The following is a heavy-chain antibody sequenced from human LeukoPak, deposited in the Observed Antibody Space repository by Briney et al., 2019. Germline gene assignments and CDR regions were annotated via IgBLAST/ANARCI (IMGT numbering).Heavy chain of an antibody. V-gene: IGHV5-51*01. CDR1: GYIFTSYW. D-gene: IGHD6-13*01. J-gene: IGHJ4*02. CDR2: IYPGDSDT. Sequence: GESLKISCKGSGYIFTSYWIGWVRQLPGKGLEWMGIIYPGDSDTRYSPSFQGQVTISADKSISTAYLQWSSLKASDPAMYDCARLGIAAAGTLYYFDYWGQGTLVTVPS. CDR3: ARLGIAAAGTLYYFDY.